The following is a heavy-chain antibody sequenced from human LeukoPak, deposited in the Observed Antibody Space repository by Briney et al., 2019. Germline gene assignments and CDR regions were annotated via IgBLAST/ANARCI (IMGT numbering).Heavy chain of an antibody. CDR2: ISTSSIYI. D-gene: IGHD3-10*01. CDR3: ARWDSLGSGLDC. V-gene: IGHV3-21*01. Sequence: GGSLRLSCAASGFTSGFTFSSYIMNWVRQAPGKGLEWVSSISTSSIYIYYSDSVKGRFTISRDNAKNSLYLQMNSLRDEDTALYYCARWDSLGSGLDCWGQGTLVTVSS. CDR1: GFTSGFTFSSYI. J-gene: IGHJ4*02.